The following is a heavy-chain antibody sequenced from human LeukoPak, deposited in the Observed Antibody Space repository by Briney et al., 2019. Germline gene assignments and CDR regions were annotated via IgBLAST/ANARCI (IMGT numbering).Heavy chain of an antibody. CDR3: ARSTVTTFWFDP. V-gene: IGHV1-2*02. D-gene: IGHD4-11*01. CDR1: GYTFTGYY. J-gene: IGHJ5*02. CDR2: INPNSGGT. Sequence: ASVKVSCKASGYTFTGYYMHWGRQAPGQGLEWMGWINPNSGGTNYAQKFQGRVTMTRDTSISTAYMELSRLRSDDTAVYYCARSTVTTFWFDPWGQGTLVTVSS.